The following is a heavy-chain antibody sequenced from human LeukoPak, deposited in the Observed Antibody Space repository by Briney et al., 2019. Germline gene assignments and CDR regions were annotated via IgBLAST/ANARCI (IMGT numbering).Heavy chain of an antibody. J-gene: IGHJ4*02. CDR2: IYSGGST. D-gene: IGHD3-10*01. CDR3: ARGRGTYYFDY. V-gene: IGHV3-53*01. Sequence: ETLSLTCTVSGGSISSYYWSWVRQAPGKGLEWVSVIYSGGSTYYADSVKGRFTISRDNSKNTLYLQMNSLRAEDTAVYYCARGRGTYYFDYWGQGTLVTVSS. CDR1: GGSISSYY.